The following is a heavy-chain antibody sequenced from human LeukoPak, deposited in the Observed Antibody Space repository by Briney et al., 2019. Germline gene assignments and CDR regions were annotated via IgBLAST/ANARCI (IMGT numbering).Heavy chain of an antibody. J-gene: IGHJ4*02. CDR3: EIDMNACSNYVVSYFDY. CDR1: GGSISSGSYY. CDR2: IYTSGST. V-gene: IGHV4-61*02. Sequence: SQTLSLTCTVSGGSISSGSYYWGWIRQPPGKGLEWIGRIYTSGSTNYNPSLKSRVTISVDTSKNQFSLKLSSVTATDTAVYYCEIDMNACSNYVVSYFDYWGQGSLVTVSS. D-gene: IGHD4-11*01.